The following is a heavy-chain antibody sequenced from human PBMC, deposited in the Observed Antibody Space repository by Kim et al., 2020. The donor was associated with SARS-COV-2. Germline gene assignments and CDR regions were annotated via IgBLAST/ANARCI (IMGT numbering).Heavy chain of an antibody. D-gene: IGHD3-22*01. V-gene: IGHV1-18*01. Sequence: ASVKVSCKASGYTFTSYGISWVRQAPGQGLEWMGWISAYNGNTNYAQKLQGRVTMTTDTSTSTAYMELRSLRSDDTAVYYCARDYYDSSGYYFVPYYFDYWGQGTLVTVSS. J-gene: IGHJ4*02. CDR2: ISAYNGNT. CDR3: ARDYYDSSGYYFVPYYFDY. CDR1: GYTFTSYG.